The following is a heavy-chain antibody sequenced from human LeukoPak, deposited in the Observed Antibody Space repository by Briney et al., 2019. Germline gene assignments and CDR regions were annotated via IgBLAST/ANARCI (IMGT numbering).Heavy chain of an antibody. J-gene: IGHJ4*02. CDR3: ARSPYGDYAYFDY. V-gene: IGHV1-69*13. Sequence: SVKVSCKASGGTFSSYAISWVRQAPGQGLEWMGGIIPIFGTANYAQKFQGRVTTTADESTSTAYMELSSLRSEDTAVYYCARSPYGDYAYFDYWGQGTLVTVSS. CDR2: IIPIFGTA. D-gene: IGHD4-17*01. CDR1: GGTFSSYA.